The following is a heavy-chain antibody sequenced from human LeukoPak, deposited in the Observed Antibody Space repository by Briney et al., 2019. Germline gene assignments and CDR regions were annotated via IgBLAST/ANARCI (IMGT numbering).Heavy chain of an antibody. J-gene: IGHJ2*01. CDR1: GGTISSSSYY. Sequence: SETLSLTCTVSGGTISSSSYYWGWIRQPPGKGLEWIGSIYYSGSTYYNPSLKSRVTISVDTSKNQFSLKLSSVTAADTAVYYCARRERNPYCSSTSCYRHPSWYFDLWGRGTLFTVSS. V-gene: IGHV4-39*01. CDR3: ARRERNPYCSSTSCYRHPSWYFDL. CDR2: IYYSGST. D-gene: IGHD2-2*02.